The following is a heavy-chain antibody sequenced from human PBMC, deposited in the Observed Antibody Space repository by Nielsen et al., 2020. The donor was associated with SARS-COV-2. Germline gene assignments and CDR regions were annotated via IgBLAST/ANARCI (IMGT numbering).Heavy chain of an antibody. V-gene: IGHV1-3*01. CDR3: AREANIVVDLQTFDY. Sequence: ASVKVSCKASGYTFTSYAMHWVRQAPGQRLEWMGWINAGNGNTKYSQKFQGRVTITRDTSASTAYMELSSLRSEDTAVYYCAREANIVVDLQTFDYWGQGTLVTVSS. J-gene: IGHJ4*02. CDR1: GYTFTSYA. D-gene: IGHD2-15*01. CDR2: INAGNGNT.